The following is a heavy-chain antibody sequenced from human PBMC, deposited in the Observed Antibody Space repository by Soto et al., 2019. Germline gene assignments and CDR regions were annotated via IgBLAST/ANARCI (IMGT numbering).Heavy chain of an antibody. CDR2: ISSSSSYI. CDR3: ARDKISITMVRGGGYYGMDV. V-gene: IGHV3-21*01. D-gene: IGHD3-10*01. J-gene: IGHJ6*02. Sequence: GGSLRLSCAASGFTFSSYSMNWVRQAPGKGLEWVSSISSSSSYIYYADSVKGRFTISRDNAKNSLYLQMNSLRAEDTAVYYCARDKISITMVRGGGYYGMDVWGQGTTVTVSS. CDR1: GFTFSSYS.